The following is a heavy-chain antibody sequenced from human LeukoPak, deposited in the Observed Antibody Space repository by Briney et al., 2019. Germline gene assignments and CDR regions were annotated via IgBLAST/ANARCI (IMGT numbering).Heavy chain of an antibody. CDR3: TRRASSGWEYDY. CDR2: IYYSGGA. D-gene: IGHD6-19*01. Sequence: SETLSLTCTVSGGSISSYYWSWVRQPPGKGLEWIGYIYYSGGANYNPSPKKGVTISVDTSKTQFYLKLSSVTAADTAMYYCTRRASSGWEYDYWGQGTLVTVSS. J-gene: IGHJ4*02. V-gene: IGHV4-59*08. CDR1: GGSISSYY.